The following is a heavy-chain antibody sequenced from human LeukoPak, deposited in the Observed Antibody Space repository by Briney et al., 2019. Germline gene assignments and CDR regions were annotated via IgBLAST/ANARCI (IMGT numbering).Heavy chain of an antibody. D-gene: IGHD3-22*01. V-gene: IGHV3-23*01. CDR1: GFTFSNYV. Sequence: GRSLRLSCAASGFTFSNYVMHWVRQAPGKGLEWVSAISPSSGTFYADSVKGRFTISRDNSKNTLYLQMNSLRAEDTAVYYCARPQSSSGYYWPFDDWGQGALVTVSS. CDR3: ARPQSSSGYYWPFDD. J-gene: IGHJ4*02. CDR2: ISPSSGT.